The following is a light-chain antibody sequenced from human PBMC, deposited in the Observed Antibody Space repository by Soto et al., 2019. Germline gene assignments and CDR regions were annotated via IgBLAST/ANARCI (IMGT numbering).Light chain of an antibody. J-gene: IGLJ1*01. V-gene: IGLV2-14*01. CDR3: SSYTSSSTYV. CDR2: DVS. Sequence: QSVLTQPASVSRSPGQSITISCTGTSSDVGGYNYVSWYQQHPGKAPKLMMYDVSNRPSGVSNRVSGSKSGNTASLTISGLQAEDEADYYCSSYTSSSTYVFGTGTKLTVL. CDR1: SSDVGGYNY.